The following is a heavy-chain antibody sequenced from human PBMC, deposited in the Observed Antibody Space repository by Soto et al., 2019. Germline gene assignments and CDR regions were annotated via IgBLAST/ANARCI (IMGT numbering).Heavy chain of an antibody. Sequence: QITLKESGPTLVKPTQTLTLTCTFSGFSVSTSGVGVAWIRQPPGKALEWLALIYWDDDKRYSPFLQSRVTITKDTSKNQVVRTMTNMDPVDTATYYCAHKGGRGAAMDVWGQGTTVTVSS. CDR1: GFSVSTSGVG. V-gene: IGHV2-5*02. D-gene: IGHD2-15*01. CDR3: AHKGGRGAAMDV. CDR2: IYWDDDK. J-gene: IGHJ6*02.